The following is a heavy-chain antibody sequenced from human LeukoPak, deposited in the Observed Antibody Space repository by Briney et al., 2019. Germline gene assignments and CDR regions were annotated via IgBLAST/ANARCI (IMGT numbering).Heavy chain of an antibody. Sequence: GGSLRLSCAASGFTFSSYGMHWVRQAPGKGLEWVAVIWCDGSNKYYADSVKGRFTISRDNSKNTLYLQMNSLRAEDTAVYYCARDGYYYDSSGYSSKLDYWGQGTLVTVSS. CDR2: IWCDGSNK. CDR1: GFTFSSYG. D-gene: IGHD3-22*01. CDR3: ARDGYYYDSSGYSSKLDY. J-gene: IGHJ4*02. V-gene: IGHV3-33*01.